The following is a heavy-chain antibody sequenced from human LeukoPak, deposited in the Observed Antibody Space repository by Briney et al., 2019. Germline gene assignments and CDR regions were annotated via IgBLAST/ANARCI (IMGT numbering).Heavy chain of an antibody. J-gene: IGHJ4*02. CDR3: ATERQKYFDY. Sequence: GGSLRLSCAASGFTFDDYTMHWVRQAPGKGLEWVSLITWDGGSTFYADSVKGRFTISRDNSKNSLSLQMNSLRSEDTALYYCATERQKYFDYWGQGTLVTVSS. V-gene: IGHV3-43*01. CDR2: ITWDGGST. CDR1: GFTFDDYT.